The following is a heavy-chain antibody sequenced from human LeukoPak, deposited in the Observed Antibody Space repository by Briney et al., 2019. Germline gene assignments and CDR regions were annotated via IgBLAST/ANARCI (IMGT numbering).Heavy chain of an antibody. Sequence: PSETLSLTCTVSGGSVSSGPYYWSWIRQPPGKGLEWIGYIYYSGSTNYNPSLKNRVTISADTSKNQFSLKLSSVTAADTAVYYCARGLRYFDWLLDTWGQGTLVTVSS. D-gene: IGHD3-9*01. CDR3: ARGLRYFDWLLDT. CDR1: GGSVSSGPYY. V-gene: IGHV4-61*01. CDR2: IYYSGST. J-gene: IGHJ5*02.